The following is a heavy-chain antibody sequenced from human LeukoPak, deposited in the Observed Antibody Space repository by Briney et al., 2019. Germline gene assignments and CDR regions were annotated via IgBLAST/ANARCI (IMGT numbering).Heavy chain of an antibody. V-gene: IGHV3-7*01. J-gene: IGHJ6*03. Sequence: GGSLRLSCAASGFTFSSYEMNWVRQAPGKGLEWVANIKQDGSEKYYVDSVKGRFTISRDNAKNSLYLQMNSLRAEDTAVYYCARVLEYSSSMYYYYYYYMDVWGKGTTVTVSS. CDR3: ARVLEYSSSMYYYYYYYMDV. D-gene: IGHD6-6*01. CDR2: IKQDGSEK. CDR1: GFTFSSYE.